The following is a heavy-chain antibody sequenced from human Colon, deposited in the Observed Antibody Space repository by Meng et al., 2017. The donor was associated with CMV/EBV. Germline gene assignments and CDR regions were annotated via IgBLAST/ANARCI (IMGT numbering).Heavy chain of an antibody. CDR1: GYSFTSYW. CDR3: ARDENFWSIFPGFDP. J-gene: IGHJ5*02. Sequence: GESLKISCKGSGYSFTSYWIGWVRQMPGKGLEWMGIIYPGDSDTRYSPSFQGQVTISADKSISTAYLQWSSLKASDTAMYYCARDENFWSIFPGFDPWGQGMLVTVSS. D-gene: IGHD3-3*01. CDR2: IYPGDSDT. V-gene: IGHV5-51*01.